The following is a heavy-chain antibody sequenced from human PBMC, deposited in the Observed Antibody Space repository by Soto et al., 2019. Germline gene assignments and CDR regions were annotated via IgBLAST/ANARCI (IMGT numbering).Heavy chain of an antibody. CDR1: GFTFSDYY. V-gene: IGHV3-11*01. CDR2: ISSSGSTI. CDR3: ARDPSSSYYFDY. D-gene: IGHD6-6*01. Sequence: GFLRLSCAASGFTFSDYYMSWIRQAPGKGLEWVSYISSSGSTIYYADSVKGRFTISRDNAKNSLYLQMNSLRAEDTAVYYCARDPSSSYYFDYWGQGTLVTVSS. J-gene: IGHJ4*02.